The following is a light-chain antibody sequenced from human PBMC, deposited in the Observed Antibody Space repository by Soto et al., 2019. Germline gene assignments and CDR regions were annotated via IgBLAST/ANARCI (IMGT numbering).Light chain of an antibody. CDR2: EVT. CDR1: SGDIGSYNR. CDR3: SSYTNINTRACV. Sequence: GASGDIGSYNRVSWYQQHPGKAPKLIIYEVTDRPSGVSNRFSGSKSGNTASLTISGLQAEDEAEYYCSSYTNINTRACVFGTGTKVTVL. V-gene: IGLV2-14*01. J-gene: IGLJ1*01.